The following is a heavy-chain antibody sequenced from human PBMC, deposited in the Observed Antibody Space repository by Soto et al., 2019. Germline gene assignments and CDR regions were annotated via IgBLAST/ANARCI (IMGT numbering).Heavy chain of an antibody. CDR2: ISTYNGNT. D-gene: IGHD2-2*02. Sequence: ASVKVSCKASDYTFSSYAINWVRQAPGQGLEWMGWISTYNGNTNYAQKFQGRVTMTTDTSTSTAYMELSSLRSDDTAVYYCARRSLYYYYYMDVWGKGTTVTVSS. J-gene: IGHJ6*03. CDR1: DYTFSSYA. V-gene: IGHV1-18*01. CDR3: ARRSLYYYYYMDV.